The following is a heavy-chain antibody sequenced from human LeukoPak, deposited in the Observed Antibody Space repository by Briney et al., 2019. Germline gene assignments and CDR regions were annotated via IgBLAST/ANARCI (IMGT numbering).Heavy chain of an antibody. J-gene: IGHJ5*02. CDR3: ARVIWLAVVPGPWFDP. Sequence: GGSLRLSCAASGFTVNSNYMSWVRQAPGKGLEWVSVIYSGGSTYYADSVKGRFTISRHNSKNTLYLQMNSLRAEDTAVYYCARVIWLAVVPGPWFDPWGQGTLVTVSS. V-gene: IGHV3-53*04. CDR2: IYSGGST. CDR1: GFTVNSNY. D-gene: IGHD6-19*01.